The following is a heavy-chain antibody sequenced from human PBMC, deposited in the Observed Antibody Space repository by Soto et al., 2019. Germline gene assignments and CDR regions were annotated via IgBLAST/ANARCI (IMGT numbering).Heavy chain of an antibody. CDR2: IYTSGST. D-gene: IGHD5-18*01. V-gene: IGHV4-4*07. Sequence: SETLSLTCTVSGGSISSYYWSWIRQPAGKGLEWIGRIYTSGSTNYNPSLKSRVTMSVDTSKNQFSLKLSSVTAADTAVYYCARDGMDTAMVLWWFDPWGQGTLVTVSS. CDR3: ARDGMDTAMVLWWFDP. CDR1: GGSISSYY. J-gene: IGHJ5*02.